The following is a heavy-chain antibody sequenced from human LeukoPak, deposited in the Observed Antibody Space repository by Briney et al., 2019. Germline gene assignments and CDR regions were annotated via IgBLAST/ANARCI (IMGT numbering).Heavy chain of an antibody. J-gene: IGHJ4*02. Sequence: SETLSLTCTVSGGSISGYYWSWIRQPPGQGLEWIGYIFSSGSTNYNPSLKSRVTISEDTSVNQFSLKLSSVTAADTAVYYCARHYYDRSDSYSFDYWGQGTLVTVSS. CDR1: GGSISGYY. CDR2: IFSSGST. CDR3: ARHYYDRSDSYSFDY. D-gene: IGHD3-22*01. V-gene: IGHV4-59*08.